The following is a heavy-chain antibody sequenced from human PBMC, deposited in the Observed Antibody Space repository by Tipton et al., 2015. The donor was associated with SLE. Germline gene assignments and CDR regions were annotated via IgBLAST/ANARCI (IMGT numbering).Heavy chain of an antibody. Sequence: TLSLTCTVSGGSISSSSYYWGWIRQHPGKGLEWIGHISYSETTYSNPSLKSRLTISVDKSKNQFSLKLSFVTAADTAIYYCARGDFDWYHTPDGFDIWGQGTVVTVSS. V-gene: IGHV4-31*03. CDR1: GGSISSSSYY. CDR2: ISYSETT. D-gene: IGHD3-9*01. J-gene: IGHJ3*02. CDR3: ARGDFDWYHTPDGFDI.